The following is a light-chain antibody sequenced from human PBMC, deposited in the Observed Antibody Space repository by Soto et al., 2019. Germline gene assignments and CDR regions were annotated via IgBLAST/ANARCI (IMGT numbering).Light chain of an antibody. CDR3: QQYNSYPRT. CDR1: ESISGW. V-gene: IGKV1-5*03. CDR2: KAS. J-gene: IGKJ1*01. Sequence: DIQKTQSPSTPSASVGDRVTITCRASESISGWLAWYQQKPGKAPKLVIFKASTLESGVPSRFSGSGSGTEFTLSISSLQPDDFATYYCQQYNSYPRTFGQGTKVEIK.